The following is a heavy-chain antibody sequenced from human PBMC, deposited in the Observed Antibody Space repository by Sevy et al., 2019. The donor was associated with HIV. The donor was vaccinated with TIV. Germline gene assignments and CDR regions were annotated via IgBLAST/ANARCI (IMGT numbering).Heavy chain of an antibody. CDR2: IHYSGGT. V-gene: IGHV4-30-4*01. Sequence: SETLSLTCTVSGGSISSSDSYWSWIRQPPGKGLEWLGYIHYSGGTYYNPFLKSRFAMSVDTSEKQFSLGLTFLTAADTAVYYCASKRGYNHGPFDYWGQGTLVTVSS. D-gene: IGHD5-12*01. J-gene: IGHJ4*02. CDR1: GGSISSSDSY. CDR3: ASKRGYNHGPFDY.